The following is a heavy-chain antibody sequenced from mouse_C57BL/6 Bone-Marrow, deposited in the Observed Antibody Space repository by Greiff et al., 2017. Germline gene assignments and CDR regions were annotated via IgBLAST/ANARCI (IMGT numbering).Heavy chain of an antibody. D-gene: IGHD2-1*01. CDR3: TRYGNYVGYAMDD. Sequence: VQLQQSGTVLARPGASVKMSCKTSGYTFTSYWMHWVKQRPGQGLEWIGAIYPGNSDTSYNQKFKGKAKLTAVTSASTAYMELSSLTTEDSAVYYCTRYGNYVGYAMDDWGQGTSVTVSS. CDR2: IYPGNSDT. V-gene: IGHV1-5*01. CDR1: GYTFTSYW. J-gene: IGHJ4*01.